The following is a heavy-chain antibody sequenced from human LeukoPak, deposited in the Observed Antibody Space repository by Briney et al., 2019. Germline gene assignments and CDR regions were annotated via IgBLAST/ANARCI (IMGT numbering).Heavy chain of an antibody. J-gene: IGHJ3*02. CDR1: GYTFTNYA. D-gene: IGHD6-19*01. CDR3: ARVKRAVTSTGEAFDI. CDR2: INTNTGNP. V-gene: IGHV7-4-1*02. Sequence: ASVKVSCKASGYTFTNYAMNWVRQALGQGLEWMGWINTNTGNPTYAQGFTGRFVFSLDTSVSTAYLQISSLKAADTALYYCARVKRAVTSTGEAFDIWGLGTMVTVSS.